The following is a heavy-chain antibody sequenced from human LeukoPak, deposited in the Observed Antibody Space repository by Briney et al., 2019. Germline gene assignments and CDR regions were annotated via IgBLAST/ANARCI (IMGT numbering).Heavy chain of an antibody. V-gene: IGHV3-66*02. J-gene: IGHJ4*02. Sequence: GGSLRLSCAASAFTFRNYGMSWVRQAPGKGLEWVSVIYSGGRTYYADSVKGRFTVSRDNSRNTVYLQMSSLRAEDTAVYYCAREGTVTTTFDYWGQGTLVTVSS. CDR1: AFTFRNYG. D-gene: IGHD4-11*01. CDR2: IYSGGRT. CDR3: AREGTVTTTFDY.